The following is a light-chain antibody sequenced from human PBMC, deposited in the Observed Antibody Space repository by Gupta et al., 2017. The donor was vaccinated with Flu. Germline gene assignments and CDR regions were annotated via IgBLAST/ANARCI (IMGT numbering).Light chain of an antibody. V-gene: IGLV3-27*01. J-gene: IGLJ3*02. CDR1: VLARKY. Sequence: SGDVLARKYARWFQQKPGQPPVLMIYKDTERPSGIPDRFSGSSSGTTVTLTISGAQVEDEADYYCYSAADNNREVFGGGTKLTVL. CDR2: KDT. CDR3: YSAADNNREV.